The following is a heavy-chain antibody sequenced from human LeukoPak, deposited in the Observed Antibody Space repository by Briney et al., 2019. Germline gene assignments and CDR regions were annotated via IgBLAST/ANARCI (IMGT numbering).Heavy chain of an antibody. J-gene: IGHJ4*02. V-gene: IGHV3-53*01. CDR1: GFTFSSYW. CDR2: IYSGGST. CDR3: ASSYGDYVVY. D-gene: IGHD4-17*01. Sequence: GGSLRLSCAASGFTFSSYWMSWVRQAPGKGLEWVSVIYSGGSTYYADSVKGRFTISRDNSKNTLYLQMNSLRAEDTAVYYCASSYGDYVVYWGQGTLVTVSS.